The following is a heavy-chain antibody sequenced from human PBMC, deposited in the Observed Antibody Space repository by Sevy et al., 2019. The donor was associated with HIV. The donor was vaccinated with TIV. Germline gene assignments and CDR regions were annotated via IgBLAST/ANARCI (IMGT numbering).Heavy chain of an antibody. CDR2: IKSKTDGGTT. Sequence: GGSLRLSCAASGFTFSNAWMSWVRQAPGKGLEWVGRIKSKTDGGTTDYAAPVKGRFTKSREDSKNTLYLQMNSLKTEDTAVYYCTTGDRGGVVITLDAFDIWGQGTMVTISS. CDR1: GFTFSNAW. CDR3: TTGDRGGVVITLDAFDI. V-gene: IGHV3-15*01. J-gene: IGHJ3*02. D-gene: IGHD3-3*01.